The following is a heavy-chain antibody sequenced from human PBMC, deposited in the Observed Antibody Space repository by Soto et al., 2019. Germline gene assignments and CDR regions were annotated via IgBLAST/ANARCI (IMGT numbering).Heavy chain of an antibody. J-gene: IGHJ6*02. CDR2: ISAYNGNT. Sequence: QVQLVQSGAEVKKPGASVKVSCKASGYTFTTYYISWVRQAPGQGLEWMGWISAYNGNTKYAQKLQGRVTMTTDTSTSTADMKLRSLRSDDTAVYYSARDKPPMGVWGQGTTVTVSS. CDR1: GYTFTTYY. CDR3: ARDKPPMGV. V-gene: IGHV1-18*01.